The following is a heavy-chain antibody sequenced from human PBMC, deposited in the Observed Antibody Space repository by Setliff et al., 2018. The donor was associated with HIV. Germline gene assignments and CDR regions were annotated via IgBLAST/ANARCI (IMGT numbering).Heavy chain of an antibody. V-gene: IGHV4-39*07. Sequence: LSLTCIVSGGSISGSSYYWGWIRQSPGKGLEWIGSIYYSGSTYDNPSLKTRVSISVDTSKNQFSLKLSSVTAADTAVYYCARGVRMAAAGVEYYYYGMDVWGQGTTVTVSS. CDR2: IYYSGST. CDR3: ARGVRMAAAGVEYYYYGMDV. J-gene: IGHJ6*02. D-gene: IGHD6-13*01. CDR1: GGSISGSSYY.